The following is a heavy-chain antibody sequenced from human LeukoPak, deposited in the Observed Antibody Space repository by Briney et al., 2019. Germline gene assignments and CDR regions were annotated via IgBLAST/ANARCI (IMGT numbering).Heavy chain of an antibody. J-gene: IGHJ4*02. Sequence: SETLSLTCAVYGGSFSGYYWNWIRQPPGKGLEWIGEINHSGSTKYNPSLKSRVTISVDTSKNQFSLKLSSVTAADTAVYYCARWGRYYDSSGYYETDYFDYWGQGTLVTVSS. D-gene: IGHD3-22*01. V-gene: IGHV4-34*01. CDR1: GGSFSGYY. CDR3: ARWGRYYDSSGYYETDYFDY. CDR2: INHSGST.